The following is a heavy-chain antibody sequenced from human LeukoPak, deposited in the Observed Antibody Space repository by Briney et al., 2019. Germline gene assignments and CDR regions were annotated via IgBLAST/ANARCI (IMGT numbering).Heavy chain of an antibody. CDR2: IYYSGST. J-gene: IGHJ4*01. CDR1: GGSISSYY. CDR3: ARVLGTYFDY. D-gene: IGHD7-27*01. Sequence: SETLSLTCTVSGGSISSYYWSWIRQPPGKGLEWIGYIYYSGSTNYNPSLKSRVTISVDTSKNQFSLKVSSVTAADTAVYYCARVLGTYFDYWGHGTLVTVSS. V-gene: IGHV4-59*12.